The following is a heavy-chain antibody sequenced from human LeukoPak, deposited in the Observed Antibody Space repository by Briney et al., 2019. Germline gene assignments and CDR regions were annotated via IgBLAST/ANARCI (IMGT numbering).Heavy chain of an antibody. CDR1: GFTFSSYE. CDR2: ISGSGDST. V-gene: IGHV3-23*01. J-gene: IGHJ4*02. D-gene: IGHD3-3*01. CDR3: AKGAYYGD. Sequence: GGSLRLSCAASGFTFSSYEMNWVRQAPGKGLEWVSTISGSGDSTYYADSVKGRFTISRDNSKNTLYLQMNSLRVEDTAVYYCAKGAYYGDWGQGTLVTVSS.